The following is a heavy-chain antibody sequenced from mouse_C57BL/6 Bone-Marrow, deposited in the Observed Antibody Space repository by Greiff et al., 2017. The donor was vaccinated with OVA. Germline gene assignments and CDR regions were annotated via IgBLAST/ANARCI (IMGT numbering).Heavy chain of an antibody. D-gene: IGHD1-1*01. Sequence: VHLVESGAELARPGASVKMSCKASGYTFTSYTMHWVKQRPGQGLEWIGYINPSSGYTKYNQKFKDKATLTADKSSSTAYMQLSSLTSEDSAVYYCARPPTTVVAPPFAYWGQGTLVTVSA. CDR1: GYTFTSYT. V-gene: IGHV1-4*01. CDR3: ARPPTTVVAPPFAY. J-gene: IGHJ3*01. CDR2: INPSSGYT.